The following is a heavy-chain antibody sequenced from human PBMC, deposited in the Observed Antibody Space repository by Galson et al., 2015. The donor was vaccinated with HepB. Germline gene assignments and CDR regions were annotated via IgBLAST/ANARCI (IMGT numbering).Heavy chain of an antibody. Sequence: SLRLPRATSGFTFSSYSINCVRQAPGMGLAWVSSISTDANYIYYEASMKGRFTLTRDNAQNSAYLQINSLRVGDTAVYFCARVFFPWANSPYYFHGMDVWGQGTTVTVSS. D-gene: IGHD4-23*01. CDR3: ARVFFPWANSPYYFHGMDV. CDR1: GFTFSSYS. J-gene: IGHJ6*02. V-gene: IGHV3-21*06. CDR2: ISTDANYI.